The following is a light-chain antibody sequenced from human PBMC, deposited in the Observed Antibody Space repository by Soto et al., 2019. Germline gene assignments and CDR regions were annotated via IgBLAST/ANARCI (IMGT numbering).Light chain of an antibody. Sequence: DIVLTRSPGTLSLSPGERATLSCMASQSVSSSYLAWYQQKPGQAPRLLFYGESSRATGIPDRFSGSASGTDFTLTISRLEPEDFAVYYCQQYGSSPRTFGQGTKVEIK. V-gene: IGKV3-20*01. J-gene: IGKJ1*01. CDR3: QQYGSSPRT. CDR1: QSVSSSY. CDR2: GES.